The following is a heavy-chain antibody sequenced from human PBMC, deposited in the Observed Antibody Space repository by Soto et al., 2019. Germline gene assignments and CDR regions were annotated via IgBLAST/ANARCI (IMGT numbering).Heavy chain of an antibody. CDR1: GFTFSSYG. CDR3: AKSEYPVRYFDWLFQYGMDV. V-gene: IGHV3-30*18. J-gene: IGHJ6*02. CDR2: ISYDGSNK. Sequence: GGSLRLSCAASGFTFSSYGMHWVRQAPGKGLEWVAVISYDGSNKYYADSVKGRFTISRDNSKNTLYLQMNSLRAEDTAVYYCAKSEYPVRYFDWLFQYGMDVWGQGTTVTVSS. D-gene: IGHD3-9*01.